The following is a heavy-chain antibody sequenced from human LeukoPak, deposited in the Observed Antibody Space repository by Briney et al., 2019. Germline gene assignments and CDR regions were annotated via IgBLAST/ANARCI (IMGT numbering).Heavy chain of an antibody. D-gene: IGHD3-3*01. Sequence: GGSLRLSCAASGFTFSSYSMNWVRQAPGKGLEWVSSISSSSSYIYYADSVKGRFTISRDNAKNSLYLRMNSLRAEDTAVYYCASLSITIFGVVSPHYGMDVWGQGTTVTVSS. CDR3: ASLSITIFGVVSPHYGMDV. J-gene: IGHJ6*02. CDR1: GFTFSSYS. V-gene: IGHV3-21*01. CDR2: ISSSSSYI.